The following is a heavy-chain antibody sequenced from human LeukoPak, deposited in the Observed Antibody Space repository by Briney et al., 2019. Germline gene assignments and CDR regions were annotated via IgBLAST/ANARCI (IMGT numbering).Heavy chain of an antibody. J-gene: IGHJ4*02. CDR3: AMSKAAAGTYFDY. CDR2: ISSSSSYI. CDR1: GFTFRSYS. D-gene: IGHD6-13*01. V-gene: IGHV3-21*01. Sequence: GGSLRLSCAASGFTFRSYSMNWVRQAPGKGLEWVSSISSSSSYIYYADSVKGRFTISRDNSKNTLYLQMGSLRAEDMAVYYCAMSKAAAGTYFDYWGQGTLVTVPS.